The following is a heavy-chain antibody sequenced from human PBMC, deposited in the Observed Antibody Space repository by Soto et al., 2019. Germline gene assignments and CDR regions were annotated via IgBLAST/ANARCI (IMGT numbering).Heavy chain of an antibody. J-gene: IGHJ4*02. CDR1: GGSISSGVYY. CDR3: ARQRLTATVVTLFDY. Sequence: QVQLQESGPGLVKPSQTLSLTCTVSGGSISSGVYYWSWIRQHPGKGLEWIGYIYYSGSTYYNPSLKSRVTISVDTSKNQFSLKRSSVTAADTAVYYCARQRLTATVVTLFDYWGQGTLVTVSS. V-gene: IGHV4-31*03. CDR2: IYYSGST. D-gene: IGHD4-17*01.